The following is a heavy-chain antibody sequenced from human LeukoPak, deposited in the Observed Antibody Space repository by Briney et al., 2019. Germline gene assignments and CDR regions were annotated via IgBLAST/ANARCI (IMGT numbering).Heavy chain of an antibody. Sequence: GASVKVSCKASGYTFTSYDINRVRQATGQGLEWMGWMNPNSANTGYAQNFQGRVTMTRNTSIGTAYMELSSLRSEDTAVYYCARGRSHRLGYGDYADYWGQGTLVTVSS. V-gene: IGHV1-8*01. D-gene: IGHD4-17*01. CDR2: MNPNSANT. J-gene: IGHJ4*02. CDR1: GYTFTSYD. CDR3: ARGRSHRLGYGDYADY.